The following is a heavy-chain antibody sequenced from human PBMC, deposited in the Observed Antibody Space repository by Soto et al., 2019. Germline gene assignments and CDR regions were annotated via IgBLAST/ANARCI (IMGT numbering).Heavy chain of an antibody. V-gene: IGHV3-9*01. J-gene: IGHJ5*02. CDR2: LSWNSGSI. CDR3: AKGRDSSSSSWFDP. D-gene: IGHD6-6*01. Sequence: GGSLRLSCAASGFTFDDYAMHWVRQAPGKGLEWVSGLSWNSGSIGYADSVKGRFTISRDNAKNSLYLQMNSLRPEDTAFYYCAKGRDSSSSSWFDPWGQGTLVTVSS. CDR1: GFTFDDYA.